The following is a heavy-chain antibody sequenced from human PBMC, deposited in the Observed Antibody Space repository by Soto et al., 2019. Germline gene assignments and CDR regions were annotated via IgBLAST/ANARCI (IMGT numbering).Heavy chain of an antibody. Sequence: GGSLRLSCAASGFTFSSYAMHWVRQAPGKGLEWAAVISYDGSNKYYADSVKGRFTISRDNSKNTLYLQMNSLRAEDTAVYYCAREPLAAYYFDYWGQGTLVTVSS. D-gene: IGHD6-13*01. V-gene: IGHV3-30-3*01. J-gene: IGHJ4*02. CDR3: AREPLAAYYFDY. CDR1: GFTFSSYA. CDR2: ISYDGSNK.